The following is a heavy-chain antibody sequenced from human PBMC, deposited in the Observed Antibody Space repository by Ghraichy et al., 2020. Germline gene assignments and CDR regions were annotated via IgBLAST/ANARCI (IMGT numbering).Heavy chain of an antibody. D-gene: IGHD3-10*01. Sequence: SETLSLTCTVSGGSISSGGYYWSWIRQHPGKGLEWIGYIYYSGSTYYNPSLKSRVTISVDTSKNQFSLKLSSVTAADTAVYYCAREGIFGEIPAAWFDPWGQGTLVTVSS. CDR3: AREGIFGEIPAAWFDP. V-gene: IGHV4-31*03. J-gene: IGHJ5*02. CDR2: IYYSGST. CDR1: GGSISSGGYY.